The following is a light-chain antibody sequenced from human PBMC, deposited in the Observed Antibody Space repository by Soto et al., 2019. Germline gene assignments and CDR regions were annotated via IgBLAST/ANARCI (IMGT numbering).Light chain of an antibody. J-gene: IGKJ1*01. V-gene: IGKV1-27*01. CDR3: QKYNSAPWT. CDR2: VAS. CDR1: QGICNY. Sequence: DIQMTQSPSSLSASVGARVTITCRASQGICNYLAWYQQQPGKVPKLLIYVASTLQSGVPSRFSRSGSGTDFTLTISSLQPEDVATYYCQKYNSAPWTFGQGTKVEIK.